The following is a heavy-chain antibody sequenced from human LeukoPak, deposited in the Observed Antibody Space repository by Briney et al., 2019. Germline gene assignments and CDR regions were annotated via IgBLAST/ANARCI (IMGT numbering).Heavy chain of an antibody. V-gene: IGHV3-21*01. CDR3: ASRPELGIEIY. D-gene: IGHD7-27*01. CDR1: GFTFSSYS. Sequence: GGSLRLSCAASGFTFSSYSMNRVRQAPGKGLEWVSSISSSSSYIYYADSVKGRFTISRDNAKNSLYLQMNSLRAEDTAVYYCASRPELGIEIYWGQGTLVTVSS. J-gene: IGHJ4*02. CDR2: ISSSSSYI.